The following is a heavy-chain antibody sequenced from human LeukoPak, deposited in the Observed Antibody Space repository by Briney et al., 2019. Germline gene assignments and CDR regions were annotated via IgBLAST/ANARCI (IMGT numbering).Heavy chain of an antibody. CDR2: INPNSGGT. V-gene: IGHV1-2*02. CDR1: GYTFTGYY. CDR3: ARIAARPKHNWFDP. D-gene: IGHD6-6*01. Sequence: ASVKVSCKASGYTFTGYYMHWVRQAPGQGLEWMGWINPNSGGTNYAQKFQGRVTMTRDTSISTAYMELSRVRSDDTAVYYCARIAARPKHNWFDPWGQGNLVTVSS. J-gene: IGHJ5*02.